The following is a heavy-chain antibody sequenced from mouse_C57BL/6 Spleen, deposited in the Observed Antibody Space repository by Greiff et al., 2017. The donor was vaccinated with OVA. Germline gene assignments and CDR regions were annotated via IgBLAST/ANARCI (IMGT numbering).Heavy chain of an antibody. J-gene: IGHJ4*01. CDR3: ARYDGYYAMDY. CDR2: IYPGSGST. CDR1: GYTFTDYY. V-gene: IGHV1-76*01. Sequence: QVHVKQSGAELVRPGASVKLSCKASGYTFTDYYINWVKQRPGQGLEWIARIYPGSGSTYYNEKFKGKATLTAEKSSSTAYMQLSSLTSEDSAVYFCARYDGYYAMDYWGQGTSVTVSS. D-gene: IGHD2-3*01.